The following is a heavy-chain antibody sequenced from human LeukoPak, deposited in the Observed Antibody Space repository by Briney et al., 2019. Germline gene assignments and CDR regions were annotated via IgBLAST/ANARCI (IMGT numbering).Heavy chain of an antibody. Sequence: PGGSLRLFCAASGFTFSSFWMSWVRQAPGKGLEWVANKKQYGSEKYYVAFVKSRFTISRDNAKNSLYLQMNSLRAEDTAVYYCARYIDFWSGYYYYYYYMDVWGKGTTDTVSS. CDR3: ARYIDFWSGYYYYYYYMDV. CDR2: KKQYGSEK. CDR1: GFTFSSFW. D-gene: IGHD3-3*01. V-gene: IGHV3-7*01. J-gene: IGHJ6*03.